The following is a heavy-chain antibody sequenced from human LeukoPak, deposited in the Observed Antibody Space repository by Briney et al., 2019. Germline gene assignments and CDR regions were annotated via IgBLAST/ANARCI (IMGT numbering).Heavy chain of an antibody. Sequence: GGSLRLSCAASGFTFSSYAMSWVRQAPGKGLEWVSAISGSGGSTYYADSVKGRFTISRDNSKNTLYLHMNSLRAEDTAVYYCAKRHYCSSTSCYGFDYWGQGTLVTVSS. J-gene: IGHJ4*02. CDR2: ISGSGGST. D-gene: IGHD2-2*01. CDR3: AKRHYCSSTSCYGFDY. V-gene: IGHV3-23*01. CDR1: GFTFSSYA.